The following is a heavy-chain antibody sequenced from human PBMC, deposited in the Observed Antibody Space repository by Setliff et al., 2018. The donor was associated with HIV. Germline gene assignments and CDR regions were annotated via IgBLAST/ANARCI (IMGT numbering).Heavy chain of an antibody. V-gene: IGHV5-51*01. J-gene: IGHJ2*01. CDR3: ARGGLAYSPSWHFDF. Sequence: GESLKISCKGSGDIFANFWIGWVRQMPGKGLEWKGVVYLGDSDTRYNPTFQGRVTISADKSMNTAHLQWSSLEDSDSAMYFCARGGLAYSPSWHFDFWGRGTLVTVSS. CDR2: VYLGDSDT. D-gene: IGHD2-21*01. CDR1: GDIFANFW.